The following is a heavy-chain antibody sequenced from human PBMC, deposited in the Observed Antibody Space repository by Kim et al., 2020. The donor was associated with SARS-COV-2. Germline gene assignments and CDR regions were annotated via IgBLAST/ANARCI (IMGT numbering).Heavy chain of an antibody. V-gene: IGHV4-34*01. CDR1: GGSFSGYS. CDR2: INHSGST. J-gene: IGHJ4*02. D-gene: IGHD3-10*01. CDR3: ARVPSRGSGSYDY. Sequence: SETLSLTCAVYGGSFSGYSWSWIRQPPGKGLEWIGEINHSGSTNYNPSLKSRVTISVDTSKNQFSLKLSSVTAADTAVYYCARVPSRGSGSYDYWGQGTLVTVSS.